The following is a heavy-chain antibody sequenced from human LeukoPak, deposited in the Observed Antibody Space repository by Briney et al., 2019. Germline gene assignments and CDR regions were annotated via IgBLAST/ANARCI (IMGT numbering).Heavy chain of an antibody. V-gene: IGHV3-48*01. CDR2: ISSSSSTI. CDR3: ARVAHVAAGRGANFDY. D-gene: IGHD6-13*01. CDR1: GFTFSSYS. J-gene: IGHJ4*02. Sequence: PGGSLRLSCAASGFTFSSYSMNWVRQAPGKGLEWVSYISSSSSTIYYADSVKGRFTISRDNAKNSLYLQMNSLRAEDTAVYYCARVAHVAAGRGANFDYWGQGTLVTVSS.